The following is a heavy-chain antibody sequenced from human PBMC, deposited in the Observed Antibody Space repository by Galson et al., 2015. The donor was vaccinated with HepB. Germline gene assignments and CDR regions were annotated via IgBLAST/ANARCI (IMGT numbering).Heavy chain of an antibody. Sequence: CAISGDSVSSNSAAWNWIRQSPSRGLEWLGRTYYRSKWYHDYGTSVKGRVTISPDTSRNQFSLQLNSVTHEDTAVYYCAKGGFIAVAGKGGFDYWGQGTLVSVSS. D-gene: IGHD6-19*01. CDR3: AKGGFIAVAGKGGFDY. CDR2: TYYRSKWYH. V-gene: IGHV6-1*01. J-gene: IGHJ4*02. CDR1: GDSVSSNSAA.